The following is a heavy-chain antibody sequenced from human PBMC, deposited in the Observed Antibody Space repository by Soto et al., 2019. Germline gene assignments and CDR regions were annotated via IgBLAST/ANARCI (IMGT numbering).Heavy chain of an antibody. CDR2: ISGSGGST. V-gene: IGHV3-23*01. Sequence: GGSLRLSCAASGFTFSSYAMSWVRQAPGKGLEWVSAISGSGGSTYYADSVKGRFTISRDNSKNTLYLQMNSLRAEDTAVYYCAKGQISVFGVVIIPDWFDPWGQGTLVTVSS. CDR1: GFTFSSYA. J-gene: IGHJ5*02. D-gene: IGHD3-3*01. CDR3: AKGQISVFGVVIIPDWFDP.